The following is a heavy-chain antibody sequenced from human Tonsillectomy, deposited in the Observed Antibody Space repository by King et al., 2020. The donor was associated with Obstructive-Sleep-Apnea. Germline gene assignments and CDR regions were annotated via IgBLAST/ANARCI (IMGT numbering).Heavy chain of an antibody. Sequence: QLQESGPGLVRPSETLSLTCTVSGGSISRSSYFWGWIRQPPGKGLEWIGSIYYSGSTYYNPSLKSRVTISVDTSKNQFSLKLSSVTAADTAVYYCARDGLPVGAYPAEYFQHWGQGTLVTVSS. V-gene: IGHV4-39*07. CDR3: ARDGLPVGAYPAEYFQH. D-gene: IGHD1-26*01. CDR2: IYYSGST. J-gene: IGHJ1*01. CDR1: GGSISRSSYF.